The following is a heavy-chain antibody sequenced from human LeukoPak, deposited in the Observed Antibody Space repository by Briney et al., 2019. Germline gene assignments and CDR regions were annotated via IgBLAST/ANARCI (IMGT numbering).Heavy chain of an antibody. D-gene: IGHD3-16*02. Sequence: GRSLRLSCAASGFTFSNYWMTWVRQAPGRGLEWVANIRQVGSEKYYVDSVKGRFTISRDNAKNSLYLQMNSLRAESTAVYYCSRDYVWGSDRYTDYWGQGTLVTVSS. J-gene: IGHJ4*02. V-gene: IGHV3-7*05. CDR3: SRDYVWGSDRYTDY. CDR1: GFTFSNYW. CDR2: IRQVGSEK.